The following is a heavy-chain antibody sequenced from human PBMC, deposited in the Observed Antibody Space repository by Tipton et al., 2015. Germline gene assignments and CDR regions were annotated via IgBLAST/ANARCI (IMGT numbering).Heavy chain of an antibody. V-gene: IGHV1-18*01. CDR2: NSPYNGNT. Sequence: QLVQSGAAVGRPGASVQVSCKPNGYTFCSYGISWVRQAPGQGLERMGWNSPYNGNTHYAQKFQDRVTLTTDTSTTTAHMEVRTLGYDDTAVYYCARDPQQLAVDGSVSFDPWGQGTLVTVAS. CDR3: ARDPQQLAVDGSVSFDP. J-gene: IGHJ5*02. CDR1: GYTFCSYG. D-gene: IGHD5/OR15-5a*01.